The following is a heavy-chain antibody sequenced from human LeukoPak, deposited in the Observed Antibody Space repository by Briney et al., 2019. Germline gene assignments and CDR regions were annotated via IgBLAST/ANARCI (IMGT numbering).Heavy chain of an antibody. CDR3: AFSVGATMGFDY. V-gene: IGHV1-2*02. CDR1: GGTFSSYA. Sequence: ASVKVSCKASGGTFSSYAISWVRQAPGQGLEWMGWINPNSGGTNYAQKFQGRVTMTRDTSISTAYMELSRLRSDDTAVYYCAFSVGATMGFDYWGQGTLVTVSS. J-gene: IGHJ4*02. D-gene: IGHD1-26*01. CDR2: INPNSGGT.